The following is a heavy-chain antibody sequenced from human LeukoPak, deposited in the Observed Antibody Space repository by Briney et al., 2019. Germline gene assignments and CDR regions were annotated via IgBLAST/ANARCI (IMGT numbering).Heavy chain of an antibody. CDR3: ARGLAYYYDSSGYYGRWFDP. J-gene: IGHJ5*02. D-gene: IGHD3-22*01. CDR2: ISAYNGNT. Sequence: ASVNVSCKASGYTFTSYGIGWVRQAPGQGLEWMGWISAYNGNTNYAQKLQGRVTMTTDTSTSTAYMELRSLRSDDTAVYYCARGLAYYYDSSGYYGRWFDPWGQGTLVTVSS. CDR1: GYTFTSYG. V-gene: IGHV1-18*01.